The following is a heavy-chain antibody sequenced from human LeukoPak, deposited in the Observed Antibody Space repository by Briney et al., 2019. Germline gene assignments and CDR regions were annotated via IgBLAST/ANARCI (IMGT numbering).Heavy chain of an antibody. J-gene: IGHJ5*02. V-gene: IGHV4-59*11. D-gene: IGHD7-27*01. CDR2: IYYRGST. CDR1: GASISSHY. CDR3: AKLEVGRFDP. Sequence: SETLSLTCTVSGASISSHYWCWIRQPPGTGLEWIWDIYYRGSTTYNPSLKSRVSISLDTSRNQFSLNLSSVTAADTAVYYCAKLEVGRFDPWGQGTLVTVSS.